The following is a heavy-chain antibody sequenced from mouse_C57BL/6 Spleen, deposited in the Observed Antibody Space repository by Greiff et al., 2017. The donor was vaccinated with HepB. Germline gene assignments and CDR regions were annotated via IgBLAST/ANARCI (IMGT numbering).Heavy chain of an antibody. D-gene: IGHD1-1*01. J-gene: IGHJ1*03. V-gene: IGHV5-17*01. CDR2: ISSGSSTI. Sequence: EVKVVESGGGLVKPGGSLKLSCAASGFTFSDYGMHWVRQAPEKGLEWVAYISSGSSTIYYADTVKGRFTISRDNAKNTLFLQMTSLRSEDTAMYYCAKVGYGSSYYWYFDVWGTGTTVTVSS. CDR1: GFTFSDYG. CDR3: AKVGYGSSYYWYFDV.